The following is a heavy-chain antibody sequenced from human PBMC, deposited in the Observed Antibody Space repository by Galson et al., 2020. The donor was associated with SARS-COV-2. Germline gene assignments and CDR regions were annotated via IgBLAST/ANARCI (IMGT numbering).Heavy chain of an antibody. V-gene: IGHV3-30*04. CDR2: ISYDGSNK. CDR1: GFTFSSYA. CDR3: AREFGSTHRDPYYSIWFGELLHQDAFDI. Sequence: GGSLRLSCAASGFTFSSYAMHWVRQAPGKGLEWVAVISYDGSNKYYADSVKGRFTISRDNSKNTLYLQMNSLRAEDTAVYYCAREFGSTHRDPYYSIWFGELLHQDAFDIWGQGTMVTVSS. J-gene: IGHJ3*02. D-gene: IGHD3-10*01.